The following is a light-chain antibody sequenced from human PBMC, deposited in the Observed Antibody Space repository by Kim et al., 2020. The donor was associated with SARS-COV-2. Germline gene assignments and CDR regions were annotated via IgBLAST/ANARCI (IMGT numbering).Light chain of an antibody. CDR2: AAS. CDR1: QNVNSD. CDR3: QQYHHWPPVT. J-gene: IGKJ4*01. Sequence: VSPGEGATLSCRASQNVNSDLAWYQQTSGQSPRLLIYAASTRATGVPARFSGSGFGTEFTLTISSLQSEDFAVYFCQQYHHWPPVTFGGGTKVEI. V-gene: IGKV3D-15*01.